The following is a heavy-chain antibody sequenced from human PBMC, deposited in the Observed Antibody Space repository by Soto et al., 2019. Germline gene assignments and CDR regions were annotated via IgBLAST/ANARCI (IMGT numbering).Heavy chain of an antibody. J-gene: IGHJ5*02. D-gene: IGHD4-17*01. CDR2: IIPILGIA. V-gene: IGHV1-69*02. CDR3: ASATVTTFAWFDP. Sequence: SVKVSCKASGGTFSSYTISWVRQAPGQGLEWMGRIIPILGIANYAQKFQGRVTITADKSTSTAYMELSSLRSEDTAVYYCASATVTTFAWFDPWGQGTLVTVSS. CDR1: GGTFSSYT.